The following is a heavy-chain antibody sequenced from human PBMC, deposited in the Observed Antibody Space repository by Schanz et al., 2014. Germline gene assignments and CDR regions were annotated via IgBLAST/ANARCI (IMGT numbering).Heavy chain of an antibody. CDR3: VRDERISSGVWFDP. Sequence: LVVESGGGLVQPGGPLRPSWAPSGFPFRNNWMPWFRQGPGKGLSWVSRIDGEGGDTRYADSVKGRFTVFRDNARNMVFLQMNSLRVDDTGVYYCVRDERISSGVWFDPWGQGTLVTVSS. V-gene: IGHV3-74*01. D-gene: IGHD6-19*01. CDR2: IDGEGGDT. J-gene: IGHJ5*02. CDR1: GFPFRNNW.